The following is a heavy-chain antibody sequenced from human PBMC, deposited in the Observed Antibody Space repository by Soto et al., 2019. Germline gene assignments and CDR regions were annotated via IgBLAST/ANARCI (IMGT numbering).Heavy chain of an antibody. Sequence: GGSLRLSCADAGFTSSSYGMHWVRQAPGKGLEWVAVISNDGSNKYYADSVKGRFTISRDNTKSILYLQMSSLRVDDTAVYYCAIDRSSWYSGGHFFYCGLDVWGQGTTVTVSS. J-gene: IGHJ6*02. CDR2: ISNDGSNK. CDR3: AIDRSSWYSGGHFFYCGLDV. V-gene: IGHV3-30*03. D-gene: IGHD6-13*01. CDR1: GFTSSSYG.